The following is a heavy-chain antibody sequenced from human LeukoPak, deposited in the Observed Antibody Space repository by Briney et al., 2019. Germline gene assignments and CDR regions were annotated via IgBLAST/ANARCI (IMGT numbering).Heavy chain of an antibody. CDR3: ARDHYVWGSYRAFDY. J-gene: IGHJ4*02. CDR2: IIPILGIA. D-gene: IGHD3-16*02. Sequence: SVKVSCKASGGTFSSYAISWVRQAPGQGLEWMGRIIPILGIANYAQKFQGRVTITADKSTSTAYMELSSLRSEDTAVYYCARDHYVWGSYRAFDYWGQGTLVTVSS. V-gene: IGHV1-69*04. CDR1: GGTFSSYA.